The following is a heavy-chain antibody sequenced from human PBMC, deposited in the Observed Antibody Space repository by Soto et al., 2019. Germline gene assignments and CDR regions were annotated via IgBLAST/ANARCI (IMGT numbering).Heavy chain of an antibody. J-gene: IGHJ4*02. V-gene: IGHV4-59*08. CDR1: GGSISRNY. D-gene: IGHD4-17*01. Sequence: QVQLQESGPGLVKPSETLSLTCTVSGGSISRNYWSWIRQHPGKGLEWMGYIYYSGNTNYNPYLKSRVTISLDTPKNQFSRKLSSVTAADTAGYSCAGSYDYCDYAFDFWGQGTLVTVSS. CDR2: IYYSGNT. CDR3: AGSYDYCDYAFDF.